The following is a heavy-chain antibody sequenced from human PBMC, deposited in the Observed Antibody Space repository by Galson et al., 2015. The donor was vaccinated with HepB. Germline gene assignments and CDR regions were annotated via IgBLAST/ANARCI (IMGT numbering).Heavy chain of an antibody. Sequence: SLRLSCAASGFIFSRYAMHWVRQAPGKGLEWVAVIWYDETIEYYSDSVKGRFIISRDNYNDTLYLQMNNLRDDDTAVYFCTKEAAEELPDYWGPGTLVTVSS. CDR1: GFIFSRYA. D-gene: IGHD1-7*01. J-gene: IGHJ4*02. CDR3: TKEAAEELPDY. CDR2: IWYDETIE. V-gene: IGHV3-33*06.